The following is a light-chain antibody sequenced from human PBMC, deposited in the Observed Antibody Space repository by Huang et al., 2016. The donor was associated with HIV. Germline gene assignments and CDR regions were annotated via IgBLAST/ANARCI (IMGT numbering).Light chain of an antibody. CDR1: QSIGKY. Sequence: DIQMTQSPSSLSASIGDRVTITCRASQSIGKYLNWYQQKPGKAPKVLIYGASSLQSGVPSRFSGSGSGTDFTLTISSLQPEDIATYYCQQSYSTPLYTFGQGTKLEIK. CDR2: GAS. V-gene: IGKV1-39*01. CDR3: QQSYSTPLYT. J-gene: IGKJ2*01.